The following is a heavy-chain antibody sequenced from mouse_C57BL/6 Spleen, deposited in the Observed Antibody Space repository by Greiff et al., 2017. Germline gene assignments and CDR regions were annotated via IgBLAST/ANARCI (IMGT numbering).Heavy chain of an antibody. CDR2: IWRGGST. CDR1: GFSLNSYG. V-gene: IGHV2-5*01. J-gene: IGHJ4*01. D-gene: IGHD1-1*01. CDR3: AKSITTVVAHYAMDY. Sequence: QVQLKQSGPGLVQPSQSLSITCTVSGFSLNSYGVHWVRQSPGKGLDGLGVIWRGGSTDYNAAFMSRLSITKDNSKSQVFFKMNSLQADDTAIYYCAKSITTVVAHYAMDYWGQGTSVTVSS.